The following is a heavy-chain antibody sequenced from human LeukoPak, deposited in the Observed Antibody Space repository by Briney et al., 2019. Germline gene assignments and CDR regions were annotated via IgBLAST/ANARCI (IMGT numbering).Heavy chain of an antibody. D-gene: IGHD1-14*01. Sequence: GGSLRLSCAASGFTFSTYDMHWVRQATGKGLEWVSATDTAGDTYYPDSVKGRFTISRENARNSLYLQMNSLRAGGTAVYFCARENSGANIAELDYWGQGTLVTVSS. V-gene: IGHV3-13*04. J-gene: IGHJ4*02. CDR3: ARENSGANIAELDY. CDR2: TDTAGDT. CDR1: GFTFSTYD.